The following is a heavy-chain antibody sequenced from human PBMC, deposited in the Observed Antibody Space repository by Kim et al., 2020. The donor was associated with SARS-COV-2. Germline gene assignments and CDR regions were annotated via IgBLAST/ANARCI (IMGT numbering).Heavy chain of an antibody. CDR3: ARGGQLQY. D-gene: IGHD6-6*01. J-gene: IGHJ4*02. V-gene: IGHV3-7*01. CDR2: GDEK. Sequence: GDEKHYVSAVKGRFTISRDNGKNSVFLQMNSLRAEDTAVYYCARGGQLQYWGQGTLVTVSS.